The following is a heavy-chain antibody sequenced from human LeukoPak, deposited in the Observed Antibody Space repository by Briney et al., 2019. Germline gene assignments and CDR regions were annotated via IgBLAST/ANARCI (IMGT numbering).Heavy chain of an antibody. CDR1: GYTFTGYY. CDR2: INPNSGGT. CDR3: ARDLVVVVVPAAREVCWFDP. V-gene: IGHV1-2*02. Sequence: ASVKVSCKASGYTFTGYYMHWVRQAPGQGLEWMGWINPNSGGTNYAQKFQGRVTMTRDTSISTAYMELSRLRSDDTAVYYCARDLVVVVVPAAREVCWFDPWGQGTLVTVSS. J-gene: IGHJ5*02. D-gene: IGHD2-2*01.